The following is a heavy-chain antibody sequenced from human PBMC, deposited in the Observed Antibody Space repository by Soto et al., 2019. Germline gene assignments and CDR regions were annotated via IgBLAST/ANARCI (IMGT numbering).Heavy chain of an antibody. Sequence: EVQLLESGGGLVQPGGSLRLSCAASGFTFSSYAMSWVRQAPGKGLEWGSAISGSGGSTYYADSVKGRFTISRDNSKNTLYLQMTSLSAEDTAVYYCANRLGVVVAAGGTDAFDLWGQGTMVTVSS. V-gene: IGHV3-23*01. J-gene: IGHJ3*01. CDR1: GFTFSSYA. CDR3: ANRLGVVVAAGGTDAFDL. D-gene: IGHD2-15*01. CDR2: ISGSGGST.